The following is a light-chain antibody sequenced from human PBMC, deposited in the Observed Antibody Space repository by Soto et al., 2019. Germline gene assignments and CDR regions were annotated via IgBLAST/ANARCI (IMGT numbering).Light chain of an antibody. CDR3: CSYTSSSTDV. Sequence: QSALTQPPSVSGSPGQSVTISCTGTSSDVGFYDRVSWYQQPPGTAPKLMIYEVSNRPSGVPDRFSGSKSGNTASLTISGLQAEDEADYYCCSYTSSSTDVFGTGTKLTVL. J-gene: IGLJ1*01. CDR2: EVS. CDR1: SSDVGFYDR. V-gene: IGLV2-18*02.